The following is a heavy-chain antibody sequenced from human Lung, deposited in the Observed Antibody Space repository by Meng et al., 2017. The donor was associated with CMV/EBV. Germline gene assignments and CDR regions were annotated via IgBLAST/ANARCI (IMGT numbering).Heavy chain of an antibody. Sequence: QVQLQQSGPGLVKPSQTLSLTCAISGDIVSSNSAAWRWIRQSPSRGLEWLGRTYYRSKWYHEYAVSVKSRITISPDTPKNQFSLQLNSMTPEDTAVYYCARGINGGCGDWGQGTLVTVSS. J-gene: IGHJ4*02. CDR1: GDIVSSNSAA. V-gene: IGHV6-1*01. CDR2: TYYRSKWYH. D-gene: IGHD4-23*01. CDR3: ARGINGGCGD.